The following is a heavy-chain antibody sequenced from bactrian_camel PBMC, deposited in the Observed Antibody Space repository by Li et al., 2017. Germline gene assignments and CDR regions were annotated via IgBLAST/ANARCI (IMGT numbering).Heavy chain of an antibody. CDR3: VADPSVFPVCRIGVMRMDY. V-gene: IGHV3S53*01. Sequence: VQLVESGGGSVQAGGSLRLSCAASGSSIRHYSMGWFRQDPGKSREGVAAIDVGLSTAYADSVKGRFTISKDYSLNTLYLEMNNLKPEDTAMYYCVADPSVFPVCRIGVMRMDYRDQGTQVTVS. CDR2: IDVGLST. CDR1: GSSIRHYS. J-gene: IGHJ4*01.